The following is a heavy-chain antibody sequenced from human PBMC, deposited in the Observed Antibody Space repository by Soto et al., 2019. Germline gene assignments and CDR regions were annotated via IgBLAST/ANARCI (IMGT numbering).Heavy chain of an antibody. CDR3: ASAAVTGTAGLDF. D-gene: IGHD6-19*01. V-gene: IGHV1-2*02. CDR1: GYTFSGFY. CDR2: INPNSGGT. J-gene: IGHJ4*02. Sequence: SVKVSCKASGYTFSGFYMHWVRQAPGQGLEWMGWINPNSGGTKSAEKFQGRVTMTRDTSISTAYMELSRLTSDDTAVYYCASAAVTGTAGLDFWGQGTQVTVSS.